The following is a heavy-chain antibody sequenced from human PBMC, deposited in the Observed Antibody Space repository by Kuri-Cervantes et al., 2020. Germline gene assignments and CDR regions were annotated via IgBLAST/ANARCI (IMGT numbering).Heavy chain of an antibody. CDR3: ARAMWEPDDAFDI. J-gene: IGHJ3*02. V-gene: IGHV3-11*01. CDR1: GGSISSGDSY. CDR2: ISGSGSTI. Sequence: GGSLSLSCTVSGGSISSGDSYRSWFRQAPGKGWKWVSYISGSGSTIYYADSVKGRFNISRDNAKNSLYLQMNSLRAEDTAVYYCARAMWEPDDAFDIWGQGTMVTVSS. D-gene: IGHD1-26*01.